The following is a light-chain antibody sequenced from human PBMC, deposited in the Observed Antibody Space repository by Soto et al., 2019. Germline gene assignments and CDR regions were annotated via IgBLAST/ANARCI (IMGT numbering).Light chain of an antibody. CDR3: QQYNTWPLS. CDR1: ESVRSN. V-gene: IGKV3-15*01. CDR2: GAS. J-gene: IGKJ3*01. Sequence: EIVMTQSPATLSVSPGERATLSCRASESVRSNLAWYQQKPGQAPRLLIYGASTRATGIPARFSGSGSGTDFTLTISSLQSEDFAVYYCQQYNTWPLSFGPGTKVYIK.